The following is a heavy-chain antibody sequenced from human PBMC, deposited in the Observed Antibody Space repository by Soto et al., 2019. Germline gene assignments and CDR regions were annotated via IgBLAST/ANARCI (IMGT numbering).Heavy chain of an antibody. V-gene: IGHV3-48*02. CDR1: GFNFSSYS. D-gene: IGHD4-4*01. J-gene: IGHJ4*02. Sequence: GGSLRLSCAASGFNFSSYSMNWVRQAPGKGLEWVSHIYDSRRIYYADSVKGRFTISRDNAENSLYLQMNSLRDEDTAVYYCARDSDYSFDYWGQGTLVTVSS. CDR3: ARDSDYSFDY. CDR2: IYDSRRI.